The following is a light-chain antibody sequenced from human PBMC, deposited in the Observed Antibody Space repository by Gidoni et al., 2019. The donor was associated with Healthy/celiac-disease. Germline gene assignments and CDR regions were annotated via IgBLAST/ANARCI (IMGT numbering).Light chain of an antibody. CDR1: QSISSY. Sequence: DIQMTQSPSSLSASVGDRVTITCRASQSISSYLNCYQQKPGKAPKLLIYAASSLQSGVPSRFSGSGSGTDFTLTISSLQPEDFATYYCQQSYSTPWTFGQXTKVEIK. J-gene: IGKJ1*01. V-gene: IGKV1-39*01. CDR3: QQSYSTPWT. CDR2: AAS.